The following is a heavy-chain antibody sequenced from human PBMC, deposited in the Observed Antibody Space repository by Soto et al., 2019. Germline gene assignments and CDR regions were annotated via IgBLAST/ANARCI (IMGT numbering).Heavy chain of an antibody. CDR3: ARDEYSGYDPLANFDY. D-gene: IGHD5-12*01. Sequence: QVQLVESGGGVVQPGRSLRLSCAASGFTFSSYAMHWVRQAPGKGLEWVAVISYDGSNKYYADSVKGRFTISRENXKXXLYLQMNSLRAEDTAVYYCARDEYSGYDPLANFDYWGQGTLVTVSS. J-gene: IGHJ4*02. CDR2: ISYDGSNK. V-gene: IGHV3-30-3*01. CDR1: GFTFSSYA.